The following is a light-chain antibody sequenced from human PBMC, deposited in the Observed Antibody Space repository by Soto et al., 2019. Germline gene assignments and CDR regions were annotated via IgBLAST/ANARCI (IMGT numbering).Light chain of an antibody. J-gene: IGKJ2*01. CDR2: KAS. Sequence: DIQMTQSPSTLSASVGDRVTITCRASQSISSWLAWYQQKPGKAPKLLIYKASSLESGVPSRFSCSGSGTEFTLTISCLHPYDFATYYCQQYNSYPYTFGHGTKLEIK. V-gene: IGKV1-5*03. CDR1: QSISSW. CDR3: QQYNSYPYT.